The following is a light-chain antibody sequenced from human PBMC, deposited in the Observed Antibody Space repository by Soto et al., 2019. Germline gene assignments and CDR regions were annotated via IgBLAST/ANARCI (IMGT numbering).Light chain of an antibody. CDR3: SSYTRSDTGV. J-gene: IGLJ2*01. CDR1: SSDVGGYNY. CDR2: DVS. Sequence: QSALTQPASVSGSPGQSITISCTGTSSDVGGYNYVSWYQQHPGKAPKHIIYDVSNRPSGVSNRFSGSKSGNTASLTISGLQAEDEADYYCSSYTRSDTGVFGGGTQLTVL. V-gene: IGLV2-14*01.